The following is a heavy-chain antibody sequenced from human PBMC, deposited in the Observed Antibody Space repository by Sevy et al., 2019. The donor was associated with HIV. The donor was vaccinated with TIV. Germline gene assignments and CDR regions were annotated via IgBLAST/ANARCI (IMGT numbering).Heavy chain of an antibody. CDR3: SRKPTVTPLFDY. CDR2: ISSSSSYT. CDR1: GFTFSDYY. Sequence: GGYLRLSCAASGFTFSDYYMSWIRQAPGKGLEWVSYISSSSSYTNYADSVKGRFTISRDNAKNLLYLQMNSLRAEDTAVYYCSRKPTVTPLFDYWGQGTLVTVSS. D-gene: IGHD4-4*01. J-gene: IGHJ4*02. V-gene: IGHV3-11*06.